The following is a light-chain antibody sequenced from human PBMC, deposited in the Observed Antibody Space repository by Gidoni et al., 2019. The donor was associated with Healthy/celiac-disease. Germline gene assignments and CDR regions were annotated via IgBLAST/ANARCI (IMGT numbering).Light chain of an antibody. Sequence: IVLPQSPGTLSLSPGERATLSCRASQSVSSSYLAWYQQKPGQAPRLLIDGASSRATGIPDRFSGSGSGTDFTLTISRLEPEDFAVYYCQQYGSSPLITFXXXTRLEIK. CDR2: GAS. J-gene: IGKJ5*01. CDR3: QQYGSSPLIT. V-gene: IGKV3-20*01. CDR1: QSVSSSY.